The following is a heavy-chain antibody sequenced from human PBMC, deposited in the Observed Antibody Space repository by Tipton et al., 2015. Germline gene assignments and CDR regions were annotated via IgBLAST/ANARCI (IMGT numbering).Heavy chain of an antibody. CDR1: GYSFTSYW. J-gene: IGHJ4*02. D-gene: IGHD2-21*02. CDR3: ARQRDDYFDL. V-gene: IGHV5-51*01. CDR2: IYPGDSHT. Sequence: QSGAEVKKPGESLKISCEASGYSFTSYWIGWVRQMPGKGLEWMGIIYPGDSHTRYNPSFQGQVTISADKSISTAYLQWSSLRASDSAMFYCARQRDDYFDLWGQGTLVTVSA.